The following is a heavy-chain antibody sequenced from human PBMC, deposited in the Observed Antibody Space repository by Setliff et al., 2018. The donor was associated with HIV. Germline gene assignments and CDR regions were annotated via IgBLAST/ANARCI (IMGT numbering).Heavy chain of an antibody. CDR2: IYPGDSDT. CDR3: ARVFSAGWFDS. CDR1: RNSFTNYW. V-gene: IGHV5-51*01. D-gene: IGHD6-13*01. Sequence: PGESLKISCKGSRNSFTNYWIGWVRQMPGKGLEWMGIIYPGDSDTRVNPSFQGHVTISADKSISTTYLQWSSLRASDTAMYYCARVFSAGWFDSWGQGTLVTVSS. J-gene: IGHJ5*01.